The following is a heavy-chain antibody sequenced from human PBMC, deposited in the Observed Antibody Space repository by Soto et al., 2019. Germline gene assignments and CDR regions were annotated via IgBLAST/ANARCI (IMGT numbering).Heavy chain of an antibody. Sequence: GASVKVSCKASGYTFTGHYIHWVRQAPKQGPEWMGEIGPESGATRYAQKFQGRVTMTRDMSITTVYMELNNLSPDDTAVYYCGRGRSGQIVVFYWGQGTPVTVSS. J-gene: IGHJ4*02. V-gene: IGHV1-2*02. CDR1: GYTFTGHY. CDR2: IGPESGAT. CDR3: GRGRSGQIVVFY. D-gene: IGHD1-26*01.